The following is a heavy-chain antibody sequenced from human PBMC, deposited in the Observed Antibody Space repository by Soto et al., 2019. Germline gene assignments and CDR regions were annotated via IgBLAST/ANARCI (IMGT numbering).Heavy chain of an antibody. Sequence: VESLRLSCAASGFTFRDYYMTWIRQAPGKGLEWVSYISSSGTGIYYADSVKGRFTISRDNAKNSLYLQMSSLRAEDTAVYYCARAYSDAFDIWGQGTMVTVSS. CDR2: ISSSGTGI. D-gene: IGHD2-15*01. V-gene: IGHV3-11*01. J-gene: IGHJ3*02. CDR1: GFTFRDYY. CDR3: ARAYSDAFDI.